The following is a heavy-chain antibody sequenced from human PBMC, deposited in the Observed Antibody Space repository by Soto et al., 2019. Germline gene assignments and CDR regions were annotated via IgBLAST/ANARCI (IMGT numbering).Heavy chain of an antibody. V-gene: IGHV3-53*01. Sequence: GESLKISCAASGFTVSSNYMSWVRQAPGKGLEWVSVIYSGGSTYYADSVKGRFTISRDNSKNTLYLQMNSLRAEDTAVYYCARRLDSLLGYYYGMDVWGQGTTVTVSS. D-gene: IGHD3-10*01. CDR1: GFTVSSNY. CDR2: IYSGGST. J-gene: IGHJ6*02. CDR3: ARRLDSLLGYYYGMDV.